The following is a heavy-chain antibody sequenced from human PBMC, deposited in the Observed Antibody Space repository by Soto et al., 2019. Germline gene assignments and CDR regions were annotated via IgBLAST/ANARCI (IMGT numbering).Heavy chain of an antibody. V-gene: IGHV3-23*01. Sequence: EVQLLESGGGSVQPGGSLRLSCAASGFTFSTYDMSWVRQTPWKGLEWVSTINGRGRNADYADSVKGRFTTSRDNSKNMLYLQINRLTADDTAVYYCAYRTGFDYWGQGALVTVSS. CDR2: INGRGRNA. J-gene: IGHJ4*02. CDR1: GFTFSTYD. CDR3: AYRTGFDY.